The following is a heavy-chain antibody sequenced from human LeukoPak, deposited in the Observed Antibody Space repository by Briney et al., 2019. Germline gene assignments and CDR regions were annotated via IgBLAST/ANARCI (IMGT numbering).Heavy chain of an antibody. D-gene: IGHD6-6*01. Sequence: PSETLSLTCTVSGGSISSYYWSWIRQPPGKGLEWIGYIYYSGSTNYNPSLKSRVTISVDTSKNQFSLKLSSVTAADTAVYYCASLSSSSSAVDYWGQGTLVTVSS. CDR1: GGSISSYY. CDR2: IYYSGST. V-gene: IGHV4-59*08. CDR3: ASLSSSSSAVDY. J-gene: IGHJ4*02.